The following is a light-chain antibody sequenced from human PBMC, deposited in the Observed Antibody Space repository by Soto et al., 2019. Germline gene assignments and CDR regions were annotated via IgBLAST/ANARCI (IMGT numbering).Light chain of an antibody. CDR1: QGLVHSDGNTY. Sequence: DVVMTQSPLSLPVTLGQPATISCSSSQGLVHSDGNTYLSWFQQRPRQSPRRLIYKSSNRDSGVPARFRGRGSGTDFTRKMSRVEAAEIWVSYCMQGSHWATTCGQGTKVDIK. J-gene: IGKJ1*01. V-gene: IGKV2-30*02. CDR2: KSS. CDR3: MQGSHWATT.